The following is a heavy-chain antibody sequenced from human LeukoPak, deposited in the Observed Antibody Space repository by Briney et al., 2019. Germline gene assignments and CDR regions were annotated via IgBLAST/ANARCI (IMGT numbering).Heavy chain of an antibody. CDR1: GYTFTSYG. D-gene: IGHD3-22*01. J-gene: IGHJ3*02. Sequence: ASVKVSCKASGYTFTSYGISWVRQAPGQGLEWMGWISAYNGNTNYAQKLQGRVTMTTDTSTSTAYMELRSLRSDDTAVYYCASPSSGYYRDALDIWGQGTWSPSLQ. CDR3: ASPSSGYYRDALDI. CDR2: ISAYNGNT. V-gene: IGHV1-18*01.